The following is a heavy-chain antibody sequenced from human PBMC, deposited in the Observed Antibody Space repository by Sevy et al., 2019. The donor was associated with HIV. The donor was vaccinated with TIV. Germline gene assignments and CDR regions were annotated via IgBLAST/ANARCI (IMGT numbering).Heavy chain of an antibody. V-gene: IGHV3-30*04. Sequence: GGSLRLSCAASGFNFRDYAVHWVRQAPGKGLEWVAIMSYVGGSENYADSVKGRFTISRDNSKNTLYLRMNSLTTEDTAVYYCARLESCGGDCYYFDYWGQGILVTVSS. J-gene: IGHJ4*02. CDR2: MSYVGGSE. CDR1: GFNFRDYA. D-gene: IGHD2-21*02. CDR3: ARLESCGGDCYYFDY.